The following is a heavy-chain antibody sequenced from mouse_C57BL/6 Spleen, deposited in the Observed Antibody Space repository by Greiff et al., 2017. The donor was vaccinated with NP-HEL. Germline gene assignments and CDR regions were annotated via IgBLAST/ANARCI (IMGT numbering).Heavy chain of an antibody. Sequence: EVKVVESGGDLVKPGGSLKLSCAASGFTFSSYGMSWVRQTPDKRLEWVATISSGGSYTYYPDSVKGRFTISRDNAKNTLYLQMSSLKSEDTAMYYCARQTTVVAHYYAMDYWGQGTSVTVSS. D-gene: IGHD1-1*01. CDR1: GFTFSSYG. J-gene: IGHJ4*01. CDR3: ARQTTVVAHYYAMDY. V-gene: IGHV5-6*01. CDR2: ISSGGSYT.